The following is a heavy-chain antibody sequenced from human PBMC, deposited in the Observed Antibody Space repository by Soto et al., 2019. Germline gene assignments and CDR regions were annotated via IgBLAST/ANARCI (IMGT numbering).Heavy chain of an antibody. CDR2: INPKSGGT. J-gene: IGHJ4*02. D-gene: IGHD3-22*01. V-gene: IGHV1-2*02. Sequence: ASVKVSCKPSGYTFSAYYMHWVRQAPGQGLEWMGWINPKSGGTLYAQKFQGRVTMTRDTSISTAYMELSRLRSDNTAVYYCARGGTFAYDTSGYSVYWGQGTLVTVS. CDR3: ARGGTFAYDTSGYSVY. CDR1: GYTFSAYY.